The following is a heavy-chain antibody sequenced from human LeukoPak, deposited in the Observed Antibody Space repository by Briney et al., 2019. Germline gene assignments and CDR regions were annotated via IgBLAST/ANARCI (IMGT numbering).Heavy chain of an antibody. CDR1: GGSFSGYY. D-gene: IGHD3-3*01. CDR2: INHSGST. Sequence: SETLSLTCAVYGGSFSGYYWSWIRQPPGKGLEWIGEINHSGSTNYNPSLKSRVTISVDTSKNQFSLKLSSVTAADTAVYYRAKVFREYDFWSGYYMRGFDPWGQGTLVTVSS. V-gene: IGHV4-34*01. J-gene: IGHJ5*02. CDR3: AKVFREYDFWSGYYMRGFDP.